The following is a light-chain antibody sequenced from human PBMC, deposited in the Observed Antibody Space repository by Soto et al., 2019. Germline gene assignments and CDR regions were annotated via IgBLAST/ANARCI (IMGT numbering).Light chain of an antibody. CDR2: DVS. CDR1: QSIGRW. J-gene: IGKJ1*01. CDR3: QQYGYSWT. Sequence: DIQMTQSPSTLSTSIGDRVTITCRASQSIGRWLAWYQQKTGKAPRLLIYDVSRLDSGVPSRFSGSGSGTEFTLTISSLQPDDFATYYCQQYGYSWTFGQGTKVDIK. V-gene: IGKV1-5*01.